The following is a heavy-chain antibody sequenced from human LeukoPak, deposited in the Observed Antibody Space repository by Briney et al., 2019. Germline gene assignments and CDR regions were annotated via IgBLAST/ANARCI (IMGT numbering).Heavy chain of an antibody. CDR2: IWYDGSNK. CDR1: GFTFSSYG. D-gene: IGHD6-19*01. Sequence: PGGSLRLSCAASGFTFSSYGMHWVRQAPGKGLEWVAVIWYDGSNKYYADSVKGRFTISRDNSKNTLYLQMNSLRAEDTAVYHCARTWARQWPDYWGQGTLVTVSS. CDR3: ARTWARQWPDY. V-gene: IGHV3-33*01. J-gene: IGHJ4*02.